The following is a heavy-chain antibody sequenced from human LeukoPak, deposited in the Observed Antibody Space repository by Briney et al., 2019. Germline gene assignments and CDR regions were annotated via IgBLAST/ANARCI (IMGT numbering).Heavy chain of an antibody. Sequence: ASVKVSCEASGGTFSSYAISWVRQAPGQGLEWMGVIIPMFSTANYAQKFQGRVTITADESTSTAYMELSSLRSEDMAVYYCAREDPHYGSGSYSDWGQGTLVTVSS. CDR3: AREDPHYGSGSYSD. CDR2: IIPMFSTA. V-gene: IGHV1-69*01. D-gene: IGHD3-10*01. J-gene: IGHJ4*02. CDR1: GGTFSSYA.